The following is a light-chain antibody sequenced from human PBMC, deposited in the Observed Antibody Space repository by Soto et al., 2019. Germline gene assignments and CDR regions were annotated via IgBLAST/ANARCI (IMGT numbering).Light chain of an antibody. CDR1: QSVSSSY. Sequence: EIVLTQSPGTLSLSPGERATLSCRASQSVSSSYLAWYQQKPGQAPRLLIYGASSRATGIPDRFSGSGSGTDFTLTISRLEPKDFAVYYCQQYGDSPRTFGQGPRVDIK. CDR2: GAS. J-gene: IGKJ1*01. V-gene: IGKV3-20*01. CDR3: QQYGDSPRT.